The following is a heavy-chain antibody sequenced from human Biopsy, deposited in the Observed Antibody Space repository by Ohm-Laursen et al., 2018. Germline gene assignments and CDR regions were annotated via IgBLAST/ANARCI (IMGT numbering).Heavy chain of an antibody. J-gene: IGHJ2*01. CDR3: ARDRGYYSDRTVPGYFDL. V-gene: IGHV4-59*01. CDR1: GDSISSYY. D-gene: IGHD3-22*01. CDR2: VHYTGIT. Sequence: PSQTLSLTCPVSGDSISSYYWGWIRQPPGKGLEWIGYVHYTGITDYNRSLQSRVTISVDTSKNHFSLRLRSVTPADTAIYYCARDRGYYSDRTVPGYFDLWGRGTLVTVSS.